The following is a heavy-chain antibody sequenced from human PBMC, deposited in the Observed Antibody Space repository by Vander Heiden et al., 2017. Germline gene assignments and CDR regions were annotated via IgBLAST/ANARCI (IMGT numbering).Heavy chain of an antibody. V-gene: IGHV1-46*01. CDR2: INPSGGST. CDR3: AREVVVVVAAEGVNYYYGMDV. Sequence: QVQLVQSGAAVKKPGASVKVSCKASGYPFTSYYMHWVRQAPGPGLEWMGIINPSGGSTSYAQKFQGRVTMTRDTSTSTVYMELSSLRSEDTAVYYCAREVVVVVAAEGVNYYYGMDVWGQGTTVTVSS. CDR1: GYPFTSYY. J-gene: IGHJ6*02. D-gene: IGHD2-15*01.